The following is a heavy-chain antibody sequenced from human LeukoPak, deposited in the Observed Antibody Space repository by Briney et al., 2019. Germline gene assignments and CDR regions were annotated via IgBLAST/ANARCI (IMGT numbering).Heavy chain of an antibody. CDR3: ASQEYSSSRILGY. CDR2: IIPILGIA. J-gene: IGHJ4*02. D-gene: IGHD6-13*01. CDR1: GGTFSSYA. V-gene: IGHV1-69*04. Sequence: ASVKVSCKASGGTFSSYAVSWVRQAPRQGLEWXGRIIPILGIANYAQKFQGRVTITADKSTSTAYMELSSLRSEDTAVYYCASQEYSSSRILGYWGQGTLVTVSS.